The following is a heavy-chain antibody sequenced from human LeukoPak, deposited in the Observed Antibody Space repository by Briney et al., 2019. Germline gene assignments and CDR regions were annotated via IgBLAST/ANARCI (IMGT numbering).Heavy chain of an antibody. V-gene: IGHV4-59*01. D-gene: IGHD1-14*01. CDR2: IYYSGST. Sequence: PSETLSLTCTVSGGSISSYYWSWIRQPPGKGLEWIGYIYYSGSTNYNPSLKSRVTISVGTSKNQFSLKLSSVTAADTAVYYCARSRSGSYIDYWGQGTLVTVSS. J-gene: IGHJ4*02. CDR1: GGSISSYY. CDR3: ARSRSGSYIDY.